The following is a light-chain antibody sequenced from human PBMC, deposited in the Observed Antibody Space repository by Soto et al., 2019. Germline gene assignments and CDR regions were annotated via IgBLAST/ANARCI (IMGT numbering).Light chain of an antibody. CDR3: SSYTSSSTLV. V-gene: IGLV2-14*01. CDR1: SSDVGGYKY. J-gene: IGLJ7*01. Sequence: ALTQPASVSGSPGQSITISCTGTSSDVGGYKYVSWYQHQSGKAPKLMIYEVSNRPSGVSNRFSGSKSANTASLTISGLQTEDEADYYCSSYTSSSTLVFGGGTQLTVL. CDR2: EVS.